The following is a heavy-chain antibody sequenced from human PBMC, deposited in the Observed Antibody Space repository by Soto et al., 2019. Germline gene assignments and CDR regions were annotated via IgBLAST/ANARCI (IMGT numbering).Heavy chain of an antibody. CDR1: GYTFTNYW. J-gene: IGHJ6*02. V-gene: IGHV5-51*01. Sequence: GESLKISCKGSGYTFTNYWIVWVRQIPGKGLEWMGIVYPGDSDTRYSPSFQGQVTISADRSISTAYLQWSSLKASDTGMYYCARYPTLTDYPFQGMDVWGQGTPVTVSS. D-gene: IGHD4-17*01. CDR2: VYPGDSDT. CDR3: ARYPTLTDYPFQGMDV.